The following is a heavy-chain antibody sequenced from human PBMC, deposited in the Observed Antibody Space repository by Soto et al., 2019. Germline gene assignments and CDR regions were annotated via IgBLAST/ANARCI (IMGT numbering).Heavy chain of an antibody. CDR1: GDSVPSNSAA. V-gene: IGHV6-1*01. J-gene: IGHJ6*03. CDR2: TYYRSKWYN. CDR3: ARASYSGYDYGYYYYYMDV. Sequence: SQTLSLTCAISGDSVPSNSAACNWIRQSPSRGLEWLGRTYYRSKWYNDYAVSVKSRITINPDTSKNQFSLQLNSVTPEDTAVYYCARASYSGYDYGYYYYYMDVWGKGTTVTVSS. D-gene: IGHD5-12*01.